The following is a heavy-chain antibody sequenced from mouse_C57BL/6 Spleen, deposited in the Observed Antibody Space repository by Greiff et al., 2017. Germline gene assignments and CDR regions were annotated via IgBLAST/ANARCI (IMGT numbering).Heavy chain of an antibody. Sequence: VQLQQSGAELVRPGASVKLSCTASGFNIKDYYMHWVKQRPEQGLEWIGRIDPEDGDTEYAPKFKGKATMTADTASNTAYLQLSSLTSEDTAVYYCTSIYYEYDGDAYWGQGTLVTVSA. J-gene: IGHJ3*01. CDR3: TSIYYEYDGDAY. CDR1: GFNIKDYY. CDR2: IDPEDGDT. V-gene: IGHV14-1*01. D-gene: IGHD2-4*01.